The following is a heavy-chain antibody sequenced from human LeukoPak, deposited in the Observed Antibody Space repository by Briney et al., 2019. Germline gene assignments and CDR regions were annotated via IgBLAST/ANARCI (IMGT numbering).Heavy chain of an antibody. V-gene: IGHV3-23*01. D-gene: IGHD2-15*01. CDR3: AKVSSVVVVAATIY. CDR2: ISGSGGST. Sequence: GGSLRLSCAASGFTFSSYAMSWVRQAPGKGLEWVSAISGSGGSTYYADSVKGRFTISRDNSKNTLYLQMNSLRAEDTAVYYCAKVSSVVVVAATIYWGQGTLVTVSS. CDR1: GFTFSSYA. J-gene: IGHJ4*02.